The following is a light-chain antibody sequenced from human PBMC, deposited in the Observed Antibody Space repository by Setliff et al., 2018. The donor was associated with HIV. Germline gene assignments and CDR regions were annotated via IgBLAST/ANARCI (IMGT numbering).Light chain of an antibody. CDR2: RNN. J-gene: IGLJ1*01. CDR1: SSNIGSNY. Sequence: VLTQPPSASGTPGQRVTISCSGSSSNIGSNYVTWYQQLPGAAPRLLIYRNNQRPSGVPDRISGFKSDTSASLAISGLRSEDEADYYCAAWDDSLSGQVFGTGTKVTVL. CDR3: AAWDDSLSGQV. V-gene: IGLV1-47*01.